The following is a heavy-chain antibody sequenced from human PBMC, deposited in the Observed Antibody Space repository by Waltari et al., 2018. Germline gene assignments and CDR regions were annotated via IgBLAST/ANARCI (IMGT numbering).Heavy chain of an antibody. Sequence: EVQLVESGGGLVQPGGSLRLSCAASGFTFSSYWMSWVRQAPGKGLEWVANIKQDGSEKYYVDSVKGRFTISRDNAKNSLYLQMNSLRAEDTAVYYCARAIDYGGNSAIRYYFDYWGQGTLVTVSS. V-gene: IGHV3-7*04. CDR1: GFTFSSYW. D-gene: IGHD2-21*02. CDR2: IKQDGSEK. CDR3: ARAIDYGGNSAIRYYFDY. J-gene: IGHJ4*02.